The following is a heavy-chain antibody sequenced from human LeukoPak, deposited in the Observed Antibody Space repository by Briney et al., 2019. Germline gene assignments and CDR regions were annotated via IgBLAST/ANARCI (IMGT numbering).Heavy chain of an antibody. Sequence: PGGSLRLSCAASGFTFSSDAMNWVRQAPGKGLEWVSAISGSGGSTYYADSVKGRFTISRDNSKNTLYLQMNSLRAEDTAVYYCAKGVRHTGLYYFDYWGQGTLVTVSS. CDR2: ISGSGGST. D-gene: IGHD2-21*01. J-gene: IGHJ4*02. CDR1: GFTFSSDA. CDR3: AKGVRHTGLYYFDY. V-gene: IGHV3-23*01.